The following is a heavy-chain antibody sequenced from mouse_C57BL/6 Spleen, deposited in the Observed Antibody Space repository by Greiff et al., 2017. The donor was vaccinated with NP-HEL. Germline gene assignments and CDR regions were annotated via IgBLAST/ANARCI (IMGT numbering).Heavy chain of an antibody. CDR1: GYTFTSYW. Sequence: VQLQQSGTELVKPGASVKLSCKASGYTFTSYWMHWVKQRPGQGLEWIGNINPSNGGTNYNEKFKSKATLTVDKSSSTAYMQLSSLTSEDSAVYYCARGGLPTCYFDYWGQGTTLTVSS. CDR3: ARGGLPTCYFDY. D-gene: IGHD5-5*01. V-gene: IGHV1-53*01. CDR2: INPSNGGT. J-gene: IGHJ2*01.